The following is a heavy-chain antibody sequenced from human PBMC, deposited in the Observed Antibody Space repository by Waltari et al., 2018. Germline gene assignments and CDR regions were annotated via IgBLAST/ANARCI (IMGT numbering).Heavy chain of an antibody. CDR2: IIPIFGTA. Sequence: QVQLVQSGAEVKKPGSSVTVSCKASGGTFSSYAISWVRQAPGQGLEWMGGIIPIFGTANYAQKFQGRVTITADESTSTAYMELSSLRSEDTAVYYCARDLGQGELPEGYFDYWGQGTLVTVSS. CDR3: ARDLGQGELPEGYFDY. CDR1: GGTFSSYA. D-gene: IGHD1-26*01. V-gene: IGHV1-69*01. J-gene: IGHJ4*02.